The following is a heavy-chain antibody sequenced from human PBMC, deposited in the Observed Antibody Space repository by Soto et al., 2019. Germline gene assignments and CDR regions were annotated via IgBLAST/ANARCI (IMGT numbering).Heavy chain of an antibody. D-gene: IGHD2-8*02. V-gene: IGHV1-18*01. Sequence: QVRLVQSGSEVKKLGASVKVSCKSSDNTFTHYGINWVRQAPGQGREWMGWISGYNGNTKYAQKFQDSVTMTADTSTRTAFMEVRSLTSDDTGVYFSAATGGNYFGLDVWGQGTTVTVSS. J-gene: IGHJ6*02. CDR3: AATGGNYFGLDV. CDR1: DNTFTHYG. CDR2: ISGYNGNT.